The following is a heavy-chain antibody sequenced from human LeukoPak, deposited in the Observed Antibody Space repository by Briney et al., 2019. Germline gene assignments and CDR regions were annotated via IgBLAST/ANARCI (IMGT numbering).Heavy chain of an antibody. D-gene: IGHD3-16*01. J-gene: IGHJ4*02. CDR2: INPNSGGT. Sequence: GASVKVSCKASGYTFTGYYMYWVRQAPGQGLEWMGWINPNSGGTNYAQKFQGRVTMTRDTSISTVYMELSRLRSDDTAVYYCAREVGDPPLGFCVYWGQGTLVTVSS. CDR1: GYTFTGYY. V-gene: IGHV1-2*02. CDR3: AREVGDPPLGFCVY.